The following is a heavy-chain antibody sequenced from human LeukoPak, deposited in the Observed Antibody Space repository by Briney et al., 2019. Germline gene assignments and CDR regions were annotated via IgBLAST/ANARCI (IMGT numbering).Heavy chain of an antibody. J-gene: IGHJ3*02. D-gene: IGHD2/OR15-2a*01. CDR2: IYHSGST. V-gene: IGHV4-39*07. CDR3: ARYLLHRTDAFDI. CDR1: GGSISSSSYY. Sequence: SETLSLTCTVSGGSISSSSYYWGWIRQPPGKGLEWIGSIYHSGSTYYNPSLKSRVTISVDTSKNQFSLKLSSVTAADTAVYYCARYLLHRTDAFDIWGQGTMVTVSS.